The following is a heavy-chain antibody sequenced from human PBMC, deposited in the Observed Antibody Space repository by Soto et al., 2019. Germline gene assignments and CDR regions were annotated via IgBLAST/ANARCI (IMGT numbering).Heavy chain of an antibody. Sequence: SETLSLTCGVYCGSFSDYYWSLIRQPPGKGLEWIGDIYHSGNTNNNPSLESRVSMSVDTSPNQFSLKLSSVTAADTAVYYCPRGGRKVTSCPEYYVSRRTNWFDPLGQGTLVTVSS. V-gene: IGHV4-34*01. CDR3: PRGGRKVTSCPEYYVSRRTNWFDP. CDR2: IYHSGNT. D-gene: IGHD3-10*01. CDR1: CGSFSDYY. J-gene: IGHJ5*02.